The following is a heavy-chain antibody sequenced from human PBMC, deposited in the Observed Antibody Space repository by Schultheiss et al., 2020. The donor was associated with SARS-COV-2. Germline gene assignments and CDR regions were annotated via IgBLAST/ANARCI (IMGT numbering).Heavy chain of an antibody. V-gene: IGHV3-7*01. J-gene: IGHJ6*02. D-gene: IGHD6-13*01. Sequence: GGSLRLSCAASGFTFSSYWMSWVRQAPGKGLEWVANIKQDGSEKYYVDSVKGRFTISRDNAKNSLYLQMNSLRAEGTAVYYCAREQQLDYYYYGMDVWGQGTTVTVSS. CDR1: GFTFSSYW. CDR2: IKQDGSEK. CDR3: AREQQLDYYYYGMDV.